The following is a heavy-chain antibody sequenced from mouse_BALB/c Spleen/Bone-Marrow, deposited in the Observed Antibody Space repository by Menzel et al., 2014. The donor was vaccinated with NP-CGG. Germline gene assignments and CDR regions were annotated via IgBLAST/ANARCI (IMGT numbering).Heavy chain of an antibody. CDR1: GYSITSDYA. V-gene: IGHV3-2*02. CDR2: ISYSGST. Sequence: VHLQQSGPGLVKPSQSLSLTCTVTGYSITSDYAWNWIRQFPGNKLEWMGYISYSGSTSYNSSLKSRISITRDTSKNQFFLQLNSVTTEDTATYYCARRIGKAMDYWGQGTSVTVST. CDR3: ARRIGKAMDY. D-gene: IGHD1-1*01. J-gene: IGHJ4*01.